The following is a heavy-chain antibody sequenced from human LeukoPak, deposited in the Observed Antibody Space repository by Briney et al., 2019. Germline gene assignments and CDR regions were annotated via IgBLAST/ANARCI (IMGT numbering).Heavy chain of an antibody. CDR3: HLNYYDSSGYYGYFDY. J-gene: IGHJ4*02. CDR2: ISYDGSNK. Sequence: PGGSLRLSCAASGFTFSSYAMHWVRQAPGKGLEWVAVISYDGSNKYYADSVKGRFTISRDNSKNTLYLQMSSLRAEDTAVYYCHLNYYDSSGYYGYFDYWGQGTLVTVSS. V-gene: IGHV3-30*04. CDR1: GFTFSSYA. D-gene: IGHD3-22*01.